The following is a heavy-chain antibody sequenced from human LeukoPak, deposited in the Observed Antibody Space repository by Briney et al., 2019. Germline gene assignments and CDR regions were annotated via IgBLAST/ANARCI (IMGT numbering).Heavy chain of an antibody. Sequence: SETLSLTCTVSGGSISSGSYYWSWIRQPAGKGLGWIGRIYTSGSTNYNPSLKSRVTISVDTSKNQFSLKLSSVTAADTAVYYCARAIGIAFDIWGQGTMVTVSS. CDR3: ARAIGIAFDI. J-gene: IGHJ3*02. CDR1: GGSISSGSYY. V-gene: IGHV4-61*02. CDR2: IYTSGST. D-gene: IGHD1-26*01.